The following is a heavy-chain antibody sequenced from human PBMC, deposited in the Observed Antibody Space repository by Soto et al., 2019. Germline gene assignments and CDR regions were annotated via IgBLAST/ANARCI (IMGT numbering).Heavy chain of an antibody. CDR3: AKIGIGESPQMSGY. V-gene: IGHV3-23*01. J-gene: IGHJ4*02. D-gene: IGHD3-10*01. CDR1: GFTFSSYA. Sequence: EVQLLESGGGLVQPGGSLRLSCAASGFTFSSYAMSWVRQAPGKGLEWVAAISGSGGSTYYADSVKGRFTISRDNSKNTLYLQMKSLRAEDTAVYYCAKIGIGESPQMSGYWGQGTLVTVSS. CDR2: ISGSGGST.